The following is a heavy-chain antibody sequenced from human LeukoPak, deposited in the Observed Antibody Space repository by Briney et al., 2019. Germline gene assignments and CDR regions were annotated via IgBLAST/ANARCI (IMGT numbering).Heavy chain of an antibody. J-gene: IGHJ6*02. V-gene: IGHV1-69*04. Sequence: SVNVSCQASGGTFSSYAISWVRQAPGRGLEWVGRIIPILGIANYAQKFQGRVTITADKSTSTAYMELSSLRSEDTAVYYCARDVTTVTTYPNYYYYGMDVWGQGTTVTVSS. CDR1: GGTFSSYA. D-gene: IGHD4-11*01. CDR3: ARDVTTVTTYPNYYYYGMDV. CDR2: IIPILGIA.